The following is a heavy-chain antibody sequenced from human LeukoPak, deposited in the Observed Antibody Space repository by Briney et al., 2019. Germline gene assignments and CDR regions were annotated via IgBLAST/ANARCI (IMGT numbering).Heavy chain of an antibody. Sequence: SVKVSCKASGGTFSSYTISWVRQAPGQGLEWMGRIIPILGIANYAQKFQGRVTITADKSTSTAYTELSSLRSEDTAVYYCARDQDYYDSSGYPYYFDYWGQGTLVTVSS. CDR1: GGTFSSYT. CDR2: IIPILGIA. J-gene: IGHJ4*02. D-gene: IGHD3-22*01. CDR3: ARDQDYYDSSGYPYYFDY. V-gene: IGHV1-69*04.